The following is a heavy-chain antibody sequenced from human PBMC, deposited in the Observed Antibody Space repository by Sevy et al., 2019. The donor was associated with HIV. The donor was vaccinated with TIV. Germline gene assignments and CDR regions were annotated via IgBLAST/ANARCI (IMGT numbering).Heavy chain of an antibody. Sequence: SETLSLTCSVSGGSMRNFYWSWIRQPPGKGLEWIGNIYYSGSTNYNPSLKSRVTMSVYTSKNQFSLRLSSVTAADTAVYYCAGSGFLEWAGSTRGPRNWFDPWGQGTLVTVSS. CDR2: IYYSGST. D-gene: IGHD3-3*01. V-gene: IGHV4-59*13. J-gene: IGHJ5*02. CDR1: GGSMRNFY. CDR3: AGSGFLEWAGSTRGPRNWFDP.